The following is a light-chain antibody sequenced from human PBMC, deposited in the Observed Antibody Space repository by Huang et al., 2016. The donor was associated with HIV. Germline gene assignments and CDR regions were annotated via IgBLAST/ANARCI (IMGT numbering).Light chain of an antibody. CDR3: MQAVQSPPLLT. CDR1: QSILHSNGDTY. J-gene: IGKJ3*01. CDR2: FGS. Sequence: DIVLTQTPLSLPVTPGEPASISCRSSQSILHSNGDTYLDWYLQKPGQSQQLLIYFGSHRASWVHDRCSGSGAGTDFTLIISRVEAEDVGVYYCMQAVQSPPLLTFGPGTKVEIK. V-gene: IGKV2-28*01.